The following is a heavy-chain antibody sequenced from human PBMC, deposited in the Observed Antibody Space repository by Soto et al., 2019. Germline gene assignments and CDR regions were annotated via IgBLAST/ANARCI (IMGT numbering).Heavy chain of an antibody. D-gene: IGHD3-16*02. CDR1: GGSISSSNW. Sequence: TSETLSLTCAVSGGSISSSNWWSWVRQPPGKGLEWIGEIYHSGSTNYNPSLKSRVTISVDKSKNQFSLKLSSVTAADTAVYYCAGSYDYVWGSYRPLGYWGQGTLVTVSS. CDR3: AGSYDYVWGSYRPLGY. CDR2: IYHSGST. J-gene: IGHJ4*02. V-gene: IGHV4-4*02.